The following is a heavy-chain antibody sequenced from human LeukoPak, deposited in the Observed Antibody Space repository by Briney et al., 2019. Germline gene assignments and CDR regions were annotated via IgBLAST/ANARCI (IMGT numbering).Heavy chain of an antibody. J-gene: IGHJ4*02. CDR3: ARGEMATITGGFDY. D-gene: IGHD5-24*01. CDR1: GFTVSSNY. CDR2: IYSGGST. Sequence: GGSLRLSRASSGFTVSSNYMIWVRQAPGEGLEWGSVIYSGGSTYYADSVKGRFTISRDNSKNTLYLQMNSLRAEDTAVYYCARGEMATITGGFDYWGQGTLVTVSS. V-gene: IGHV3-53*01.